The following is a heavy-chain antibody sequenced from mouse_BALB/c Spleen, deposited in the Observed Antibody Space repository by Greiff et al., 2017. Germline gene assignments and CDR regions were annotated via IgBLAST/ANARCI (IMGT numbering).Heavy chain of an antibody. Sequence: QVQLQQSGAELVKPGASVKLSCKASGYTFTSYYMYWVKQRPGQGLEWIGEINPSNGGTNFNEKFKSKATLTVDKSSSTAYMQLSSLTSEDSAVYYCTRGGYYGSSYEGYWYFDVCGAGTTVTVSS. D-gene: IGHD1-1*01. CDR2: INPSNGGT. V-gene: IGHV1S81*02. CDR3: TRGGYYGSSYEGYWYFDV. CDR1: GYTFTSYY. J-gene: IGHJ1*01.